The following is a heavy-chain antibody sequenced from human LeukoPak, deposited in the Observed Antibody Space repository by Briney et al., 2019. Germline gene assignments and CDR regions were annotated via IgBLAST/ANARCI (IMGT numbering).Heavy chain of an antibody. V-gene: IGHV3-48*01. CDR1: VFTFSTYS. D-gene: IGHD4-17*01. J-gene: IGHJ4*02. CDR3: ASLRATVTTPDY. CDR2: ISSSSSTM. Sequence: GGSLRLSCAASVFTFSTYSMNWVRQAPGKGLEWVSYISSSSSTMHYADSVKGRFTISRDNAKNSLYLQMNSLRAEDTGVYYCASLRATVTTPDYWGQGTLVTVSS.